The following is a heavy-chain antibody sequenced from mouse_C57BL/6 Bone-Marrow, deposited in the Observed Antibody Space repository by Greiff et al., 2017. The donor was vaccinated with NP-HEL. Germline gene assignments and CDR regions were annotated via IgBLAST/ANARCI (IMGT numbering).Heavy chain of an antibody. CDR2: ISNGGGST. CDR1: GFTFSDYY. V-gene: IGHV5-12*01. Sequence: EVKLVESGGGLVQPGGSLKLSCAASGFTFSDYYMYWVRQTPEKRLEWVAYISNGGGSTYYPDTVKGRFTISRDNANNTLYLQMSRLKSEDTAMYYCARHGGLLFDYWGQGTTLTVSS. CDR3: ARHGGLLFDY. J-gene: IGHJ2*01. D-gene: IGHD2-3*01.